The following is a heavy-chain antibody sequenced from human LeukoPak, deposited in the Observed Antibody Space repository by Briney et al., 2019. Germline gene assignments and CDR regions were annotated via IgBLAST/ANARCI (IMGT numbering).Heavy chain of an antibody. CDR1: GYSFTSYW. J-gene: IGHJ5*02. D-gene: IGHD5-12*01. CDR3: XXXEPRLGMGFDP. CDR2: IYPGDSDT. Sequence: GESLKISCKGSGYSFTSYWIGWVRQMPGKGLEWMGIIYPGDSDTRYSPSFQGQVTISADKSISTAYLQWSSLKASDTAMYYXXXXEPRLGMGFDPWGQGTLVTVSS. V-gene: IGHV5-51*01.